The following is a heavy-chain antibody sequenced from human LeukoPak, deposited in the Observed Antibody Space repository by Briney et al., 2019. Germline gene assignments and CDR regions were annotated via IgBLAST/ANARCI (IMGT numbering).Heavy chain of an antibody. D-gene: IGHD4/OR15-4a*01. V-gene: IGHV1-2*02. Sequence: ASVKVSCKASGYTFTDYYMHWVRQAPGQGLEWMGWINPNSGVTNYAQKFQGRVTMTRDTSISTAYMELSRLRSDDTAVYYCARGGASYYYYYMDVWGKGATVTISS. CDR3: ARGGASYYYYYMDV. CDR2: INPNSGVT. J-gene: IGHJ6*03. CDR1: GYTFTDYY.